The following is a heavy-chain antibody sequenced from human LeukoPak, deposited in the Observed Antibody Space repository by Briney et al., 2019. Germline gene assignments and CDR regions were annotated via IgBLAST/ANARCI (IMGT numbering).Heavy chain of an antibody. CDR2: ISGSGGST. J-gene: IGHJ4*02. D-gene: IGHD4-17*01. Sequence: PGGSLRLSCAASGFTFSSYAMSWVRQAPGKGLEWVSAISGSGGSTYYADSVKGRFTISRDNSKNTLYLQMNSLRAEDTAVYYCAKISDGVTTPLPYFDYWGQGTLVTVSS. CDR3: AKISDGVTTPLPYFDY. CDR1: GFTFSSYA. V-gene: IGHV3-23*01.